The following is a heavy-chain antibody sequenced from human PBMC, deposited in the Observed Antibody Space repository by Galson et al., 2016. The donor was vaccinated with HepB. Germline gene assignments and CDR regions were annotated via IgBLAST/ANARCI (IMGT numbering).Heavy chain of an antibody. CDR1: GFPFSSYP. V-gene: IGHV3-30*04. Sequence: SLRLSCAASGFPFSSYPMHWVRQVPGKGLEWVAVISYDGTRQYYTDSAKGRFTVSRDDSTTSVYLQMTTLRPEDTAVYYCARDQKYSGTDFYYAMDVWGKGATVTVSS. CDR2: ISYDGTRQ. J-gene: IGHJ6*04. CDR3: ARDQKYSGTDFYYAMDV. D-gene: IGHD5-12*01.